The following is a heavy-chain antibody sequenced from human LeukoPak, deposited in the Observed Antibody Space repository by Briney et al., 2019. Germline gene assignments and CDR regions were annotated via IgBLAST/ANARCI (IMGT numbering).Heavy chain of an antibody. J-gene: IGHJ4*02. CDR2: IYYSGST. CDR1: GGSICSSSYY. CDR3: ARSHSSGWYACDY. Sequence: KTSETLSLTCTVSGGSICSSSYYWGWIRQPPGKGLEWIGSIYYSGSTYYNPSLKSRVTISVDTSKNQFSLKLSSVTAADTAVYYCARSHSSGWYACDYWGQGTLVTVSS. D-gene: IGHD6-19*01. V-gene: IGHV4-39*01.